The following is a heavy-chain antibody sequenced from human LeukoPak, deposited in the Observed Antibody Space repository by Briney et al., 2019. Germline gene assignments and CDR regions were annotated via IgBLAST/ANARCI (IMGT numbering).Heavy chain of an antibody. J-gene: IGHJ6*02. D-gene: IGHD2-2*01. Sequence: GGSLRLSCAASGFTVSSNYMSWVRQAPGKGLEWVSVIYSGGSTYYADSVKGRFTISRDNSKNTLYLQMNSLRAEDTAVYYCARDDVPGYYCDGMDVWGQGTTVTVSS. CDR3: ARDDVPGYYCDGMDV. CDR1: GFTVSSNY. V-gene: IGHV3-66*01. CDR2: IYSGGST.